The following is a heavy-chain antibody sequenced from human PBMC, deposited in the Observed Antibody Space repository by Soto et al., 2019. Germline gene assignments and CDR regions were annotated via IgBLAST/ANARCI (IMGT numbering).Heavy chain of an antibody. CDR3: ARRSSGQYYYYMDV. V-gene: IGHV5-51*01. CDR2: IYPGDSDT. Sequence: PGEALKISCQGSGYTFSSYWIAWVRQMPGKGLEWMGIIYPGDSDTRYSPSFQGQVTISADMSISTAYLQWSSLKASDTAMYYCARRSSGQYYYYMDVWGKGTTVTVSS. D-gene: IGHD6-25*01. J-gene: IGHJ6*03. CDR1: GYTFSSYW.